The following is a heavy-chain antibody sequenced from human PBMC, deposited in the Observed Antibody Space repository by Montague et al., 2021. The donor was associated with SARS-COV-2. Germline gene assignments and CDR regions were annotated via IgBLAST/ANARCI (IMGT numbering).Heavy chain of an antibody. CDR2: TYYRSKWYN. V-gene: IGHV6-1*01. J-gene: IGHJ6*02. Sequence: CAISGDSVSSNSAAWNWIRQSPSSGLEWLGRTYYRSKWYNDYAVSVKSRITINPDTSKNQFSLQLNSVTPEDTAVYYCARQPLGYDFVYYYYGTDVWGQGTTVTVSS. D-gene: IGHD5-12*01. CDR1: GDSVSSNSAA. CDR3: ARQPLGYDFVYYYYGTDV.